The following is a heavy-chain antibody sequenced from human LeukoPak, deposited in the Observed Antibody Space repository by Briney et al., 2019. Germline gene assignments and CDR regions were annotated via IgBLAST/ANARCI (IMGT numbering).Heavy chain of an antibody. CDR3: ARAPPGNYIHNWFDP. CDR2: IYYSGST. Sequence: PSETLSLTCTVSGGSISSGGYYWSWIRQHPGKGLEWIGYIYYSGSTYYNPSLKSRVTISVDTSKNQFSLKLSSVTAADTAVYYCARAPPGNYIHNWFDPWGQGTLVTVSS. J-gene: IGHJ5*02. V-gene: IGHV4-31*03. D-gene: IGHD4-4*01. CDR1: GGSISSGGYY.